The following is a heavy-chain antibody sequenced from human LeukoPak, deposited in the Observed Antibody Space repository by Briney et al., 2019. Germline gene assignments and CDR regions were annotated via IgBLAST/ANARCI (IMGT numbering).Heavy chain of an antibody. Sequence: GGSLRLSCAASGFTFSSYSMNWVRQAPGKGLEYISYISSSSTIYYADSVKGRFTISRDNAKDSLYLQMNSLRVDDTAVYYCARASGSHFDYWGQGTLVTVSS. D-gene: IGHD5-12*01. J-gene: IGHJ4*02. V-gene: IGHV3-48*01. CDR3: ARASGSHFDY. CDR2: ISSSSTI. CDR1: GFTFSSYS.